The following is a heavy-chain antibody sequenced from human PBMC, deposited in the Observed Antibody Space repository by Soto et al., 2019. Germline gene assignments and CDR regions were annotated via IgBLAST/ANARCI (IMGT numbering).Heavy chain of an antibody. CDR1: GFTFSGSA. CDR2: IRSKANSYAT. J-gene: IGHJ4*02. V-gene: IGHV3-73*01. CDR3: TTDRGSYGSGSYYY. D-gene: IGHD3-10*01. Sequence: EVQLVESGGGLVQPGGSLKLSCAASGFTFSGSAMHWVRQASGKGLEWVGRIRSKANSYATAYAASVKGRFTISRDDSKNTAYLQMNSLKTEDTAVYYCTTDRGSYGSGSYYYWGQGTLVTVSS.